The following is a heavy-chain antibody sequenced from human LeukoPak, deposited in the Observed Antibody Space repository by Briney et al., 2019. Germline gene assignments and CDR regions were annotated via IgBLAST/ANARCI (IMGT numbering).Heavy chain of an antibody. CDR2: ISGSGGNT. CDR1: GFTFPNYV. J-gene: IGHJ3*01. V-gene: IGHV3-23*01. D-gene: IGHD4-11*01. CDR3: ANEYSKGDV. Sequence: PGGSLRLSCAASGFTFPNYVMSWVRQAPGKGLEWVSGISGSGGNTYYADSVKGRFTISRDNSKNTLYLQMNSLRAEVAAVYYCANEYSKGDVWGQGTMVTVSS.